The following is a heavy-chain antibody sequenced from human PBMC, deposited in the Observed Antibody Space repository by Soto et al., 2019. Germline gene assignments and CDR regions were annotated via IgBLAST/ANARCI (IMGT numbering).Heavy chain of an antibody. CDR1: GFTFSTYA. Sequence: EVQLLESGGGLVQPGGSLRLSCAASGFTFSTYAMAWVRQAPGKGLEWVSSISSSSGSTFYADSVKGRFTISRDNSENTLSLQMNSLRAGDTVVYYCAKQPLKVPLRFDYWGQGTLVTVSS. J-gene: IGHJ4*02. V-gene: IGHV3-23*01. D-gene: IGHD6-25*01. CDR3: AKQPLKVPLRFDY. CDR2: ISSSSGST.